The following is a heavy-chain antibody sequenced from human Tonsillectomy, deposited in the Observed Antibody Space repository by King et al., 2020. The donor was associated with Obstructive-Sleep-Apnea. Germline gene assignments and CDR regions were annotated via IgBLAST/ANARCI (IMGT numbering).Heavy chain of an antibody. D-gene: IGHD6-19*01. CDR3: AGSRGIEVAGTDY. V-gene: IGHV3-33*01. Sequence: VQLVESGGGVVQPGRSLRLSCAASGLIFSTYGMHWVRQAPGKGLEWLAVIWYDGSIKYYADSVKGRFTISRDNSRNTRVLQMNSLVAEDTAVYYCAGSRGIEVAGTDYWGQGILVTVSS. CDR2: IWYDGSIK. CDR1: GLIFSTYG. J-gene: IGHJ4*02.